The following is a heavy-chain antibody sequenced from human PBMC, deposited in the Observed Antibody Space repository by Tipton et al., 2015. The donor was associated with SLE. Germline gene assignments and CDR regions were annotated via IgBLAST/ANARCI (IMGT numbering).Heavy chain of an antibody. D-gene: IGHD2-8*01. CDR1: GGSISSSSYY. Sequence: TLSLTCTVSGGSISSSSYYWGWIRQPPGKGLEWIGSIYYSGSTNYNPSLKSRVTISVDTSKNQFSLKLSSVTAADTAVYYCARELTYLGAFDIWGQGTMVTVSS. J-gene: IGHJ3*02. CDR2: IYYSGST. CDR3: ARELTYLGAFDI. V-gene: IGHV4-39*07.